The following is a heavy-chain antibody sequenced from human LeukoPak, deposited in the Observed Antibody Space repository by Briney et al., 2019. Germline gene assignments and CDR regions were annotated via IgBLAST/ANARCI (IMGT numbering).Heavy chain of an antibody. J-gene: IGHJ4*02. CDR3: ASVASGNWPHYFDY. D-gene: IGHD3-10*01. V-gene: IGHV1-3*04. CDR2: INTGDGKT. Sequence: ASVKVSCKASEYTFTSYAMHWVRQAPGQRLEWMGWINTGDGKTRYSENFQGRVTISRDTSASTAYMEVSSLRSEDTAVYYCASVASGNWPHYFDYWGQGTLVTVSS. CDR1: EYTFTSYA.